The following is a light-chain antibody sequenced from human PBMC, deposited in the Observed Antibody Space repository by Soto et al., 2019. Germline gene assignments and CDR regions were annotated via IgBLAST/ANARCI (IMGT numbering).Light chain of an antibody. CDR3: NSYTSSTSLPYV. Sequence: QSALTQPASVSGSPGQSITISCTGTTNDVGGYNYVSWYQQHPGKAPKLLIFEVNXRTSGVSHTLSGSKSGNPASLTISALQAEDEADYFCNSYTSSTSLPYVFGTGTKVTGL. V-gene: IGLV2-14*01. CDR1: TNDVGGYNY. CDR2: EVN. J-gene: IGLJ1*01.